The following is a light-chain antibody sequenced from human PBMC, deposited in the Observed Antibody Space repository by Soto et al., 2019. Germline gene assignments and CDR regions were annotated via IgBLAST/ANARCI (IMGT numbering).Light chain of an antibody. Sequence: EIVLTQSPATLSLSPGERATLSCRTSQSVNNYLAWYQQKPGQAPRLLIYDASNRATGIPARFSGSGSGTVFTLTISSLEPEDSAVYYCQQRSGWLTFGGGTKLEIK. V-gene: IGKV3-11*01. CDR2: DAS. J-gene: IGKJ4*01. CDR1: QSVNNY. CDR3: QQRSGWLT.